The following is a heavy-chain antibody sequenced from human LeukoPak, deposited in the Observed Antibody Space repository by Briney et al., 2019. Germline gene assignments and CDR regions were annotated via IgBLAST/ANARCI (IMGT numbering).Heavy chain of an antibody. J-gene: IGHJ4*02. D-gene: IGHD1-26*01. CDR1: GFTFSSYV. Sequence: QTGGSLRLSCAASGFTFSSYVMSWVRQAPGKGPEWVSAISARGDNTYYADSVKGRFTISRDNSKNMLYLQMNSLRAEDTAVYYCARPRSRDFDYWGQGTLVTVSS. CDR3: ARPRSRDFDY. V-gene: IGHV3-23*01. CDR2: ISARGDNT.